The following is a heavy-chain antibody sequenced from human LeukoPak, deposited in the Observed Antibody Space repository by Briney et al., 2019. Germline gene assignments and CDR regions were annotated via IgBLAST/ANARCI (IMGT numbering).Heavy chain of an antibody. V-gene: IGHV4-39*01. J-gene: IGHJ4*02. CDR2: IYYSGSP. Sequence: SETLSLTCTVSGGSISRYYWGWIRQPPGKGLEWIGSIYYSGSPYYNPSLKSRVTISVDTSKNQFSLRLRSVTAADTAVYYCATWRTAKTGFDYWGQGTLVTVSS. CDR3: ATWRTAKTGFDY. CDR1: GGSISRYY. D-gene: IGHD1-1*01.